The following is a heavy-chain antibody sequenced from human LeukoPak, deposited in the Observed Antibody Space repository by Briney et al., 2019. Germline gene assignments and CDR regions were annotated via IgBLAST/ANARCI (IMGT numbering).Heavy chain of an antibody. Sequence: GGSLRLSCAASGFTVSSDYMNWVRQAPGKGLEWVSYISGSGRTKYYADSVKGRFTISRDNAENSLYLQMNSLRIEDTALYYCVRGDFQWLFDYWGQGTLVTVSS. CDR1: GFTVSSDY. V-gene: IGHV3-48*03. D-gene: IGHD6-19*01. J-gene: IGHJ4*02. CDR3: VRGDFQWLFDY. CDR2: ISGSGRTK.